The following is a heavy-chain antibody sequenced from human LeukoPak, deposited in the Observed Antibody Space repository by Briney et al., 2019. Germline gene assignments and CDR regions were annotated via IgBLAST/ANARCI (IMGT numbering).Heavy chain of an antibody. V-gene: IGHV3-21*01. CDR3: VREANIFRYYYDSSGYPDY. J-gene: IGHJ4*02. D-gene: IGHD3-22*01. CDR2: ISSSSSYI. CDR1: GFTFSSYS. Sequence: GGSLRLSCAASGFTFSSYSMNWVRQAPGKGLEWVSSISSSSSYIYYADSVKGRFTISRDNAKNSLYLQMNSLRAEDTAVYYCVREANIFRYYYDSSGYPDYWGQGTLVTVSS.